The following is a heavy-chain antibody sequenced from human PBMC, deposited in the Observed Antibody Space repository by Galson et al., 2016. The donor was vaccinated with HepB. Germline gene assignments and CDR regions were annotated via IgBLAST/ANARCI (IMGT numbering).Heavy chain of an antibody. V-gene: IGHV1-24*01. D-gene: IGHD2-15*01. CDR3: ATGFCRRSGCFFDY. CDR1: GYILSKMS. CDR2: FHPADGET. Sequence: SVKVSCKVSGYILSKMSMHWVRQAPGKGLEWMGGFHPADGETIYAQKFQGRVTMTEDISTDIAYMELRSLRSEDTAVYYCATGFCRRSGCFFDYWGQGIRVTFSS. J-gene: IGHJ4*02.